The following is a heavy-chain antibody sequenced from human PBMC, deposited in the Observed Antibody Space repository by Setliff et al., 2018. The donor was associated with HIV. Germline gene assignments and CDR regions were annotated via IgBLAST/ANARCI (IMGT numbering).Heavy chain of an antibody. CDR2: VSSIGNT. V-gene: IGHV4-4*08. CDR1: GISINGYY. Sequence: PSETLSLTCSVSGISINGYYWSWIRQSPRTRLEWIGYVSSIGNTNYNPSLKSRVTISGDTSKNQFSLKLSSVTAADTAVYYCARGDGTKYYYYYYMDVWGKGTTVTVSS. J-gene: IGHJ6*03. CDR3: ARGDGTKYYYYYYMDV. D-gene: IGHD1-7*01.